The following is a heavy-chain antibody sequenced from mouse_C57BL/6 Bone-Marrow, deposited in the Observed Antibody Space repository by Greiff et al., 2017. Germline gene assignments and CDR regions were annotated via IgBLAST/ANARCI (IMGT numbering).Heavy chain of an antibody. D-gene: IGHD1-1*01. CDR3: ARDQTTDD. CDR1: GFTFSSYA. CDR2: ISDGGSYT. V-gene: IGHV5-4*01. Sequence: EVKLVESGGGLVKPGGSLKLSCAASGFTFSSYAMSWVRQTPEKRLEWVATISDGGSYTYYPDNVKGRFTISRDNAKNNLYLQMSHLKSEDTAMYYCARDQTTDDWGQGTTLTVSS. J-gene: IGHJ2*01.